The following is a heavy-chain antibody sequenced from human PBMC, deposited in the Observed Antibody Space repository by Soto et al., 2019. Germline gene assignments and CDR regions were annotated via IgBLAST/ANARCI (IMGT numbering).Heavy chain of an antibody. D-gene: IGHD5-18*01. CDR1: GGSIRSGGYY. J-gene: IGHJ6*02. CDR2: IYYSGNT. Sequence: SETLSLTCTVSGGSIRSGGYYWSWVRQNPRKGLEWIGNIYYSGNTYYNPSLKSRLTISVDTSKNQFSLNLSSVTAADTAVYYCARDRLMATAGTARHYFGLDVWGQGTTVTV. CDR3: ARDRLMATAGTARHYFGLDV. V-gene: IGHV4-31*03.